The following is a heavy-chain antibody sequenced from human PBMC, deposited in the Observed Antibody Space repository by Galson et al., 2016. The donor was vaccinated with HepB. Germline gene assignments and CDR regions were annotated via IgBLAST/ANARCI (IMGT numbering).Heavy chain of an antibody. CDR2: ISGFNGNK. D-gene: IGHD3-10*01. J-gene: IGHJ4*02. CDR1: GYIFNNYA. CDR3: ARDKAQFYGLGSRLDY. Sequence: SVKVSCKASGYIFNNYAFSWVRQAPGQGPEWMGWISGFNGNKNYAQKFQDRVTLTRDTSAGTAYMELRSLTSDDTAVYYCARDKAQFYGLGSRLDYWGQGTLVTVSS. V-gene: IGHV1-18*01.